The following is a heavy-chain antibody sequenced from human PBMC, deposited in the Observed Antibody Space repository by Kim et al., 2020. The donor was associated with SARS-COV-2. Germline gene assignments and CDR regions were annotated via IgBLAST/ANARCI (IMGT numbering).Heavy chain of an antibody. CDR2: ISAYNGNT. CDR3: ARDGLVRSLPPSYGMDV. Sequence: ASVKVSCKASGYTFTSYGISWVRQAPGQGLEWMGWISAYNGNTNYAQKLQGRVTMTTDTSTSTAYMELRSLRSDDTAVYYCARDGLVRSLPPSYGMDVWGQGTTVTVSS. V-gene: IGHV1-18*01. CDR1: GYTFTSYG. D-gene: IGHD1-26*01. J-gene: IGHJ6*02.